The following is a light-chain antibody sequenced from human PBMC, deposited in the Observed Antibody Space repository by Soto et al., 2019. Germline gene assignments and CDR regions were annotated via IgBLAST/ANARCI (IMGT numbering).Light chain of an antibody. Sequence: IVMTQSPATLSLSPGESVTISCMASQGVGSTLAWSRQQPGQAPRLLIYDAYIRATGVPARFRGSGSGTDFTLTISCLQSEDFATYYCQQYYSYPLTFGGGTKVDTK. V-gene: IGKV3-15*01. CDR2: DAY. CDR1: QGVGST. CDR3: QQYYSYPLT. J-gene: IGKJ4*01.